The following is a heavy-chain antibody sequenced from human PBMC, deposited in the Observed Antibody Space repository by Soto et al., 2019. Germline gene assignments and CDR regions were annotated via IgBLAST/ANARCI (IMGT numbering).Heavy chain of an antibody. CDR3: ARDTYYYGSGSYSP. CDR2: ISSSSSYI. D-gene: IGHD3-10*01. V-gene: IGHV3-21*01. CDR1: GFIFSSDA. Sequence: GGSLRLSCAASGFIFSSDAMHWVRHAPGKGLEWVSSISSSSSYIYYADSVKGRFTISRDNAKNSLYLQMNSLRAEDTAVYYCARDTYYYGSGSYSPWGQGTLVTVSS. J-gene: IGHJ5*02.